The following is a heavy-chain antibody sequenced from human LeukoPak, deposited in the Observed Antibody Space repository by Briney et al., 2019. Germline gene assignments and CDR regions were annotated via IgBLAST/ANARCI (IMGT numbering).Heavy chain of an antibody. V-gene: IGHV3-23*01. J-gene: IGHJ4*02. Sequence: GGSLRLSCAASGFTFSSYATSWVRQAPGKGLEWVSAISDSGGSTYYADSVKGRFTISRDNSKNTLYLQMNSLRAEDTAVYYCAKACRSGYYDDYFDYWGQGTLVTVSS. CDR2: ISDSGGST. D-gene: IGHD3-3*01. CDR1: GFTFSSYA. CDR3: AKACRSGYYDDYFDY.